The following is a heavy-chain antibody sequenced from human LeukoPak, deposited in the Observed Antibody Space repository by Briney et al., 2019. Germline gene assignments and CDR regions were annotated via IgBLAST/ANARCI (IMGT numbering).Heavy chain of an antibody. D-gene: IGHD5-12*01. Sequence: GGSLRLSCAASGFTFSSYAMHWVRQAPGKGLEWVAVISYDGSNKYYADSVKGRFTISRDNSKNTLYLQMNSLRAEDTAVYYCAKLTRGSGYAGSNDWGQGTLVTVSS. CDR1: GFTFSSYA. CDR2: ISYDGSNK. V-gene: IGHV3-30-3*02. J-gene: IGHJ4*02. CDR3: AKLTRGSGYAGSND.